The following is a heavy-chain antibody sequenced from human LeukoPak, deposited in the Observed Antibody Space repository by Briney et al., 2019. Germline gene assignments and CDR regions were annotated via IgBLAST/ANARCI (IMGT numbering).Heavy chain of an antibody. V-gene: IGHV3-9*01. J-gene: IGHJ5*02. CDR3: AKNPSSSWYGACWFDP. Sequence: GGSLRLSCAASGFTFDDYAMHWVRQAPGKGLEWVSGISWNSGSIGYADSVKGRFTISRDNAKNSLYLQMNSLRAEDTALYYCAKNPSSSWYGACWFDPWGQGTLVTVSS. CDR1: GFTFDDYA. CDR2: ISWNSGSI. D-gene: IGHD6-13*01.